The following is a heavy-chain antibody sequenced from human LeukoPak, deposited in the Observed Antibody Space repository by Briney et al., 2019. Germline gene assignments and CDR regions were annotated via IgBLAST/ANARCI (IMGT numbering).Heavy chain of an antibody. J-gene: IGHJ5*02. CDR3: ARVGSSGWDTFEQSPT. D-gene: IGHD6-19*01. V-gene: IGHV1-2*02. CDR2: INPNSGGT. CDR1: GYTFTGHY. Sequence: GASVKVSCKPSGYTFTGHYMHWVRQAPGQGLEWMGWINPNSGGTNYAQKFQGRVSMTGDTSISTSYMELSRLSSDDTAVYYCARVGSSGWDTFEQSPTWGQGTLVTVSS.